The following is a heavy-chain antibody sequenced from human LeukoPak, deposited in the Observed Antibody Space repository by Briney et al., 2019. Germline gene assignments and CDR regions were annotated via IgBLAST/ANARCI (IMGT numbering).Heavy chain of an antibody. CDR2: ITWNSLTI. Sequence: QPGRSLRLSCAASGFTFDDYAMHWVRQAPGKGLEWVSVITWNSLTIDYADSVKGRFTISRDNAKNSLYLQMNSLRPEDTALYYCVKERGQHRYFDLWGRGTLVTVSS. J-gene: IGHJ2*01. CDR1: GFTFDDYA. CDR3: VKERGQHRYFDL. V-gene: IGHV3-9*01.